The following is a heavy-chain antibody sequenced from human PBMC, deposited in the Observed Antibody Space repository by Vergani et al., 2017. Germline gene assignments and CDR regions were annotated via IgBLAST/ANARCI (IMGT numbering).Heavy chain of an antibody. J-gene: IGHJ3*02. D-gene: IGHD3-10*01. CDR3: ARDGWTDPHNYYGSGSYYNGQPNHAFDI. CDR2: INPSGGST. Sequence: QVQLVQSGAEVKKPGASVKVSCKDSVYTFPSYYMHWVRQAPGQGLEWMGIINPSGGSTSYAQKFQGRVTMTRDTSTGTVYMELSSLRSEDTAVYYCARDGWTDPHNYYGSGSYYNGQPNHAFDIWGQGTMVTVSS. CDR1: VYTFPSYY. V-gene: IGHV1-46*01.